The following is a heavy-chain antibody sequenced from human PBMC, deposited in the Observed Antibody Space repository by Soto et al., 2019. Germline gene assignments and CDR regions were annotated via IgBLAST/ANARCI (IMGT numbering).Heavy chain of an antibody. V-gene: IGHV3-23*01. Sequence: GGSLRLSCAASGFTFSSYAMSWVRQAPGKGLEWVSAISGSGGSTYYADSVKGRFTISRDNSKNTLYLQMNSLRAEDTAVYYCAKNRGRRYYDSSGYFDYWGQGTLVTVSS. J-gene: IGHJ4*02. CDR3: AKNRGRRYYDSSGYFDY. CDR1: GFTFSSYA. D-gene: IGHD3-22*01. CDR2: ISGSGGST.